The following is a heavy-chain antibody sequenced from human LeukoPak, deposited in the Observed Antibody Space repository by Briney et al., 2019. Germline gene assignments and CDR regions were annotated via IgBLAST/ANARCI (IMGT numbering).Heavy chain of an antibody. D-gene: IGHD1-26*01. CDR2: TYYRSKWYN. CDR1: GDSVSSGSVT. V-gene: IGHV6-1*01. Sequence: SQTLSLTCAISGDSVSSGSVTWNWIRQSPSRGLEWLGRTYYRSKWYNDYAVSVKSRIIINPDTSKNQFSLQLNSVTPEDTAVYYCARDDVGPTTGDNYYYGMDVWGQGTTVTVSS. J-gene: IGHJ6*02. CDR3: ARDDVGPTTGDNYYYGMDV.